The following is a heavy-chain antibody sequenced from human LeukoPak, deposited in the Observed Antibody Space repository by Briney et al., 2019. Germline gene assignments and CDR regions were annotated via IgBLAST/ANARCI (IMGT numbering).Heavy chain of an antibody. D-gene: IGHD2-15*01. J-gene: IGHJ3*02. CDR1: GYTFTSYG. Sequence: SVKVSCKASGYTFTSYGISWVRQAPGQGLEWMGWISAYNGNTNYAQKLQGRVTMTTDTSTSTAYMELRSLRSDNTAVYYCAVVDIVVVVAATKDAFDIWGQGTMVTVSS. V-gene: IGHV1-18*01. CDR3: AVVDIVVVVAATKDAFDI. CDR2: ISAYNGNT.